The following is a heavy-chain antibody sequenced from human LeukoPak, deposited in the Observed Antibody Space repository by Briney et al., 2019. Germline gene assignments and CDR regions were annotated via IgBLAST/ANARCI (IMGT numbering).Heavy chain of an antibody. CDR1: GFTFSSYS. V-gene: IGHV3-30*03. J-gene: IGHJ4*02. CDR2: ISYDGSNK. CDR3: AREYEEWGTDFDY. Sequence: GGSLRLSCAASGFTFSSYSMNWVRQAPGKGLEWVAVISYDGSNKYYADSVKGRFTISRDNSKNTLYLQMNSLRAEDTAVYYCAREYEEWGTDFDYWGQGTLVTVSS. D-gene: IGHD3-3*01.